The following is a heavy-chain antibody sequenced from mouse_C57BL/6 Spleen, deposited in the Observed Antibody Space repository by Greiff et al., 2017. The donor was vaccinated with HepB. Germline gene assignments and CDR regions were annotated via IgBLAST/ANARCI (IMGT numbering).Heavy chain of an antibody. CDR3: ARKGHSNYGHFDV. V-gene: IGHV1-50*01. CDR2: IDPSDSYT. D-gene: IGHD2-5*01. J-gene: IGHJ1*03. CDR1: GYTFTSYW. Sequence: QVQLQQPGAELVKPGASVKLSCKASGYTFTSYWMQWVKQRPGQGLEWIGEIDPSDSYTNYNQKFKGKATLTVDTSSSTAYMQLSSLTSEDSAVYYCARKGHSNYGHFDVWGTGTTVTVSS.